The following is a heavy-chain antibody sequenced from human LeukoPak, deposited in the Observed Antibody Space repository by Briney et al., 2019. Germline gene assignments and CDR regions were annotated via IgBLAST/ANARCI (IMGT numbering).Heavy chain of an antibody. CDR3: ARDLGGVAGPSSGYNWFDP. D-gene: IGHD3-22*01. V-gene: IGHV1-46*01. Sequence: ASVKVSCKASGYTFTSYYMHWVRQAPGQGLEWMGIINPSGGSTSYAQKFQGRVTMTRDMSTSTVYMELSSLRSEDTAVYYCARDLGGVAGPSSGYNWFDPWGQGTLVTVSS. J-gene: IGHJ5*02. CDR2: INPSGGST. CDR1: GYTFTSYY.